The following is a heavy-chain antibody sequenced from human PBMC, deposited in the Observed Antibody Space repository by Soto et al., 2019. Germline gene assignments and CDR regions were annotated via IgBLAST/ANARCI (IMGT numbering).Heavy chain of an antibody. CDR1: GYTFTSYY. V-gene: IGHV1-46*01. CDR2: INPSGTTT. Sequence: QVQLVQSGAEVKKPGASVKVSCKASGYTFTSYYMHWVRQAPGQGLEWMGIINPSGTTTDYAQKFQGSVTVTRDTSTSPYYMELRSLRSEDTAVYYCARPPIARNSYSGMDVWGQGTTVTVSS. CDR3: ARPPIARNSYSGMDV. J-gene: IGHJ6*02.